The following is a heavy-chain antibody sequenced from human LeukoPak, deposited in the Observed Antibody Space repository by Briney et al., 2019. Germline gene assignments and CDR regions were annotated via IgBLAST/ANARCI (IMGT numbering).Heavy chain of an antibody. CDR2: INPNSGGT. Sequence: GASVTVSCEASGYTFTGYYMHWVRQAPGQGLEWMGWINPNSGGTNYAQKFQGRVTMTRDTSISTAYMELSRLRSDDTAVYYCARELVGANGHAFDIWGQGTMVTVSS. V-gene: IGHV1-2*02. D-gene: IGHD1-26*01. CDR1: GYTFTGYY. CDR3: ARELVGANGHAFDI. J-gene: IGHJ3*02.